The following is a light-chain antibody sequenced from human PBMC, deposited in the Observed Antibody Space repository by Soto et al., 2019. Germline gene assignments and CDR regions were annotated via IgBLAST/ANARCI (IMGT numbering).Light chain of an antibody. CDR3: HPYNSY. J-gene: IGKJ2*01. Sequence: DIQMTQSPSTLSASVGDRDTITCRASQSISSWLAWYQQKPGKAPKLLIYDASSLESGVPSRFSGSGSGTEFTLTISSLQPDDFATYYCHPYNSYFGQGTKLEIK. V-gene: IGKV1-5*01. CDR1: QSISSW. CDR2: DAS.